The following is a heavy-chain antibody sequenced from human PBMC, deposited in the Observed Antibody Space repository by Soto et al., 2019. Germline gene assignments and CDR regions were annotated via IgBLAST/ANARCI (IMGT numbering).Heavy chain of an antibody. J-gene: IGHJ5*02. V-gene: IGHV1-69*01. CDR3: AREGAAADPFDP. CDR1: GGTFSSYA. D-gene: IGHD6-13*01. Sequence: QVQLVQSGAEVTKPRSSVKVSCKASGGTFSSYAISWVRQAPGQGLEWMGGIIPIFGTANYAQKFQGRVTITADESTSTAYMERSSMRSEDTAVYYWAREGAAADPFDPWGQGTLVTVSS. CDR2: IIPIFGTA.